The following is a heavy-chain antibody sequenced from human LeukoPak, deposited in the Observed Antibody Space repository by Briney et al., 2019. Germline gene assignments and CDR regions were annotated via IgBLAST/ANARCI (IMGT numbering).Heavy chain of an antibody. Sequence: SETLSLTCTVSGGSISSSSYYWGWIRQPPGKGLEWIGSIYYSGSTYYNPSLKSRVTISVDTSKNQFSLKLSSVTAADTAVYYCARAPRIAAAGLNWFDPWGQGTLVTVSS. V-gene: IGHV4-39*07. CDR2: IYYSGST. CDR1: GGSISSSSYY. D-gene: IGHD6-13*01. J-gene: IGHJ5*02. CDR3: ARAPRIAAAGLNWFDP.